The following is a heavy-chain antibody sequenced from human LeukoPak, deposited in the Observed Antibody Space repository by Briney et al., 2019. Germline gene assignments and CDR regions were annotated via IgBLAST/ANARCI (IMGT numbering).Heavy chain of an antibody. D-gene: IGHD5-24*01. CDR1: GFTLRSYR. CDR2: VKGDGGFR. CDR3: VRDGDAFNFDY. Sequence: QAGGSLRLCFAASGFTLRSYRMPWDPRAPGKGLVWVSRVKGDGGFRNYAESVYGRFTSSRDNAKNKLYLHMHSLRAEDTAVYYCVRDGDAFNFDYWGQGSLVTVSS. J-gene: IGHJ4*02. V-gene: IGHV3-74*01.